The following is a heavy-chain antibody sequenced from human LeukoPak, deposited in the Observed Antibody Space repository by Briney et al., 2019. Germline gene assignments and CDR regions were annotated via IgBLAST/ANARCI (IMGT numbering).Heavy chain of an antibody. V-gene: IGHV3-48*01. CDR2: ISTSSTTI. CDR1: GFTFTAYS. Sequence: GGSPRLSCAASGFTFTAYSMNWVRQAPGQGLEWISYISTSSTTIYYRDSVKGRFAISRDNDKNSLYLQMSNLRVEDTAVYYCARNDWDIDYWGQGTLVTVAS. J-gene: IGHJ4*02. D-gene: IGHD1/OR15-1a*01. CDR3: ARNDWDIDY.